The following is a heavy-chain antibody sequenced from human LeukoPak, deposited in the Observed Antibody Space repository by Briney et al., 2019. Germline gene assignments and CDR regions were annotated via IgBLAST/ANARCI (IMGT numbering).Heavy chain of an antibody. Sequence: PGGSLRLSCAASGFTFDDYAMHWVRQAPGKGLEGVSSISWNSGSIGYADSVKGRFTVSRDNAKNSLYLQMNSLRGEDTALYYCVKESEDSSGWATRYYFDYWGQGSLVTVSS. V-gene: IGHV3-9*01. CDR3: VKESEDSSGWATRYYFDY. D-gene: IGHD6-19*01. CDR2: ISWNSGSI. J-gene: IGHJ4*02. CDR1: GFTFDDYA.